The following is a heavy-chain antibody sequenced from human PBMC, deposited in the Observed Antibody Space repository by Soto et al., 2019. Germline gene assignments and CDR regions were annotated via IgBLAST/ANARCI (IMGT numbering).Heavy chain of an antibody. V-gene: IGHV4-59*08. CDR3: ARHQMVRGVISPFDY. CDR1: GGSISNFY. CDR2: VYYTGST. D-gene: IGHD3-10*01. J-gene: IGHJ4*02. Sequence: SETLSLTCTVSGGSISNFYWSWIRQPPGKGLEWIGYVYYTGSTSYNPSLKRRVTFSADSSRDQFSLKLSSVTAADTAVYYCARHQMVRGVISPFDYWGQGTLVTVSS.